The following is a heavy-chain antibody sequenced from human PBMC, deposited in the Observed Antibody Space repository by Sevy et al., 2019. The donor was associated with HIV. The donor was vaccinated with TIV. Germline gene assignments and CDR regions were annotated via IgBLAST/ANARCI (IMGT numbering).Heavy chain of an antibody. CDR2: ISSSSSYI. J-gene: IGHJ6*02. CDR1: GFTFSSYS. V-gene: IGHV3-21*01. CDR3: ARDVKSSSSYYYGMDV. D-gene: IGHD6-13*01. Sequence: GGSLRLSCAASGFTFSSYSMNWVRQAPGKGLEWVSSISSSSSYIYYADSVKGRFTISRDNAKNSLYLQMNSLRAEDTAVYYCARDVKSSSSYYYGMDVWGQGTTVTVSS.